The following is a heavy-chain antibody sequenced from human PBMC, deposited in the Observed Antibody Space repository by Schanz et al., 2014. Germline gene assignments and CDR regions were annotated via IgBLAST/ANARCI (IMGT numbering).Heavy chain of an antibody. V-gene: IGHV3-11*05. J-gene: IGHJ4*02. CDR1: GFVFGDYY. CDR3: AKNQYDDVDLSSFYFDF. D-gene: IGHD3-10*02. CDR2: ISDSGTYT. Sequence: QVQVVQSGGGLVKPGGSLRLSCAASGFVFGDYYMTWIRQAPGKGLEWLSYISDSGTYTNYADSVKGRFTISRDSSKNTLYLQMNSLRPEDTAIYYCAKNQYDDVDLSSFYFDFWGQGTLXTVSS.